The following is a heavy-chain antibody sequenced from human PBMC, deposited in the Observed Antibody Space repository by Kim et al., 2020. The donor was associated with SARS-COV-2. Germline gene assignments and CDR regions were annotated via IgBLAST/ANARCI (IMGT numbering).Heavy chain of an antibody. CDR3: ARDIGSGSYFGYYYYGMDV. Sequence: GGSLRLSCAASGFTFSDYYMSWIRQAPGKGLEWVSYISSSGSTIYYVDSVKGRFTISRDNAKNSLYLQMNSLRAEDTAVYYCARDIGSGSYFGYYYYGMDVWGQGTTVTVSS. V-gene: IGHV3-11*04. D-gene: IGHD3-10*01. CDR2: ISSSGSTI. J-gene: IGHJ6*02. CDR1: GFTFSDYY.